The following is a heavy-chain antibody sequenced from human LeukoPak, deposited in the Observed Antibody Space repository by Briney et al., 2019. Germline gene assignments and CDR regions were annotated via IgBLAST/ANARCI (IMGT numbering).Heavy chain of an antibody. CDR2: ISYDGSNK. CDR1: GFTFSSYA. V-gene: IGHV3-30-3*01. D-gene: IGHD2-2*01. Sequence: GSSLRLSCAASGFTFSSYAMHWVRQAPGKGLEWVAVISYDGSNKYHADSVKGRFTISRDNSKNTLYLQMNSLRAEDTAVYYCARDLTDIVVVPAATYYYYGMDVWGQGTTVTVSS. J-gene: IGHJ6*02. CDR3: ARDLTDIVVVPAATYYYYGMDV.